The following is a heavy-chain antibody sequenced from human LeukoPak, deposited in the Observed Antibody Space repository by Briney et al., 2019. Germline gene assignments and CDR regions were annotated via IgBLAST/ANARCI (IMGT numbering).Heavy chain of an antibody. Sequence: SETLSLTCTVSGGSISSSSYYWGWIRQPPGKGLEWIGSIYYSGSTYYNPSLKSRVTISVDTSKNQFSLKLSSVTAADTAVYYCASRRGLKRLRYFEPKIYYSDYWGQGTLVTVSS. D-gene: IGHD3-9*01. CDR2: IYYSGST. CDR1: GGSISSSSYY. V-gene: IGHV4-39*01. J-gene: IGHJ4*02. CDR3: ASRRGLKRLRYFEPKIYYSDY.